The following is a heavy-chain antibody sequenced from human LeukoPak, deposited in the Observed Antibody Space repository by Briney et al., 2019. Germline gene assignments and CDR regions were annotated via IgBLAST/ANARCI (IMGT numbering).Heavy chain of an antibody. CDR2: ISSSGSTI. D-gene: IGHD6-13*01. CDR3: ARKRIAATLNFDY. CDR1: GFTFGDYA. V-gene: IGHV3-11*01. Sequence: GGSLRLSCTASGFTFGDYAMSWVRQAPGKGLEWVSYISSSGSTIYYADSVKGRFTISRDNAKNSLYLQMNSLRAEDTAVYYCARKRIAATLNFDYWGQGTLVTVSS. J-gene: IGHJ4*02.